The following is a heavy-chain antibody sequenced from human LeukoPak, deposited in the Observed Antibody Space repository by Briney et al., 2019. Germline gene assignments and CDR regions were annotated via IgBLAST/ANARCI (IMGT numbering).Heavy chain of an antibody. CDR1: GGSFSGYY. D-gene: IGHD6-19*01. V-gene: IGHV4-34*01. Sequence: PSETLSLTCAVYGGSFSGYYWSWIRQPPGKGLEWIGEINHSGSTNYNPSLKSRVTISVDTSKNQFSLKLSSVTAADTAVYYCARGSSGWYRYYYYHMDVWGKGTTVTISS. CDR2: INHSGST. J-gene: IGHJ6*03. CDR3: ARGSSGWYRYYYYHMDV.